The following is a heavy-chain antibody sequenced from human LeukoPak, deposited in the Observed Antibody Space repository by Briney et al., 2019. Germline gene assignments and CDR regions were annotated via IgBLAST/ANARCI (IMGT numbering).Heavy chain of an antibody. V-gene: IGHV3-48*03. Sequence: PGGSLRLSCAASGFTFSSYEMTWVRQAPGKGLEWVSYISSSGSTIYYADSVKGRFTISRDNAKNSLYLQMNSLRAEDTAVYYCARHVVAVGFDYWGQGTLVTVSS. CDR2: ISSSGSTI. CDR3: ARHVVAVGFDY. D-gene: IGHD3-22*01. CDR1: GFTFSSYE. J-gene: IGHJ4*02.